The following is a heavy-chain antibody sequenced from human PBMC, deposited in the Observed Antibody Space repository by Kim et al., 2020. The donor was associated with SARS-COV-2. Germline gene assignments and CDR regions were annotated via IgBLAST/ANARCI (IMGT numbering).Heavy chain of an antibody. CDR3: VKARSGTNGSLDD. Sequence: GGSLRLSCATSGFSISGQTMNWVRQAPGKGLEWVSGIVGAGDRTYYADSVKGRFTISRDNSKSTVDLLMNILRVEDTATYYCVKARSGTNGSLDDWGQG. CDR1: GFSISGQT. V-gene: IGHV3-23*01. CDR2: IVGAGDRT. D-gene: IGHD2-8*01. J-gene: IGHJ4*02.